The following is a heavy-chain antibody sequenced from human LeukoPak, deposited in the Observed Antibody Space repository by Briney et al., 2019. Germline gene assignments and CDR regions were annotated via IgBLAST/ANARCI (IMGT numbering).Heavy chain of an antibody. D-gene: IGHD6-19*01. J-gene: IGHJ6*02. CDR2: INHSGST. CDR1: GGSFSGYY. CDR3: ARGVTGIAVAGNPNYYYSGMDV. Sequence: PSETLSLTCAVYGGSFSGYYWSWIRQPPGKGLEWIGEINHSGSTNYNPSLKRRVTIPVDTSKNQFSLKLSSVTAADTAVYYCARGVTGIAVAGNPNYYYSGMDVWGQGTTVTVSS. V-gene: IGHV4-34*01.